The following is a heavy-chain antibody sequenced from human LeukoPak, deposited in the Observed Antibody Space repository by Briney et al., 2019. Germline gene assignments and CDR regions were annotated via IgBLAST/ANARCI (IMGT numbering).Heavy chain of an antibody. V-gene: IGHV3-30*18. D-gene: IGHD3-22*01. CDR2: ISYDGSNK. CDR3: ANYYYDSSGSGYFQH. CDR1: GFTFSSHG. Sequence: GGSLRLSCAASGFTFSSHGMHWVRQAPGKGLEWVAVISYDGSNKYYADSVKGRFTISRDNSKNTLYLQMNSLRAEDTAVYYCANYYYDSSGSGYFQHWGQGTLVTVSS. J-gene: IGHJ1*01.